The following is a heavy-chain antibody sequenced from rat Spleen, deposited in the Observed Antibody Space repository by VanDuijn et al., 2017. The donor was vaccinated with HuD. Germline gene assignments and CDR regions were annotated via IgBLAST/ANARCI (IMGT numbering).Heavy chain of an antibody. D-gene: IGHD1-4*01. Sequence: EVRLVESGGGLVRPGRSLKLSCVASGFTFSDYNMAWVRQAPKKGREWVATISYGDSSGHSSTYYRDSVKGRFTISRDNAKSTLSLQMDSLRSEDTATYYCARRHFGYTDYFDYWGQGVMVTVSS. V-gene: IGHV5-7*01. CDR1: GFTFSDYN. CDR3: ARRHFGYTDYFDY. CDR2: ISYGDSSGHSST. J-gene: IGHJ2*01.